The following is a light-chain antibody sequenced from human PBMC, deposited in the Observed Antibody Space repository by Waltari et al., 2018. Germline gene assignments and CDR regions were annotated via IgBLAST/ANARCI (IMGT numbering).Light chain of an antibody. Sequence: QSALTQPASVSGSPGQPITISCTGTSSDVGGYNYSSWYQQHPGKAPKLMIYEVTNRPSGVSNRFSGSKSGNTASLTISGLQAEDEADYFCISYTSSDSWVFGRGTKLTVL. CDR3: ISYTSSDSWV. CDR1: SSDVGGYNY. V-gene: IGLV2-14*01. J-gene: IGLJ3*02. CDR2: EVT.